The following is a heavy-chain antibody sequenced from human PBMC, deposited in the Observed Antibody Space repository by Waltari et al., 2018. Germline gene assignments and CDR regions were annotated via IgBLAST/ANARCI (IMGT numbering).Heavy chain of an antibody. CDR3: VTWGDLGNF. V-gene: IGHV3-7*01. CDR2: IKEDGSEI. CDR1: GFAFHHYW. D-gene: IGHD7-27*01. J-gene: IGHJ4*02. Sequence: EVQLVESGGGLVQPGGSLRLAGAGAGFAFHHYWMCWPRQAPGKGREWVAHIKEDGSEIYYVDSVEGRFSISRDNAKKARYLQMNSLGGDDTAVFYCVTWGDLGNFWGQGTLVTVSA.